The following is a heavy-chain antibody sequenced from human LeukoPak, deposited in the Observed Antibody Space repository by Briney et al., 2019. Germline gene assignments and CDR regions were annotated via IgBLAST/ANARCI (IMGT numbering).Heavy chain of an antibody. CDR2: ISTNSAK. CDR3: TRGRYQFLGPNDS. V-gene: IGHV3-48*02. CDR1: GFSLSDYG. D-gene: IGHD2-2*01. J-gene: IGHJ4*02. Sequence: GGSLRLSCAASGFSLSDYGISWARQAPGKGLEWISYISTNSAKFYADSVRGRIAISRDNDKNSVYLQMNSLRDEDTAVYYCTRGRYQFLGPNDSWGQGSLVTVSS.